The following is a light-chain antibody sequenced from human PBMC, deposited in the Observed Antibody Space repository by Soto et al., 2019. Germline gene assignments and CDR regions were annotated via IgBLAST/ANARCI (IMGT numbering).Light chain of an antibody. Sequence: AIRMTQSPSSFSASTGDRVTTTCRASQGISSYLAWYQQKPGKAPKLLIYDASNLDSGVPSRFSGSGSGTELSLTISNLQPDYCATYYCQQYENYWTFGQGTKVDI. CDR1: QGISSY. CDR2: DAS. J-gene: IGKJ1*01. CDR3: QQYENYWT. V-gene: IGKV1-8*01.